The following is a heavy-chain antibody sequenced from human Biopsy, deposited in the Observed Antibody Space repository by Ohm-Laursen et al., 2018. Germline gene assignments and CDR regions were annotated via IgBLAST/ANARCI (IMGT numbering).Heavy chain of an antibody. CDR2: INHSGRT. D-gene: IGHD3-22*01. V-gene: IGHV4-34*01. J-gene: IGHJ6*02. CDR1: GGSFSDYS. CDR3: VRGVDYYDPYHYYALGV. Sequence: TLTLTCAVYGGSFSDYSWTWIRQPPGKGLGWIGEINHSGRTNYNPSLKSRVTISVDTSKNQFSLKVRSVTAADTAVYYCVRGVDYYDPYHYYALGVWGQGTTVTVSS.